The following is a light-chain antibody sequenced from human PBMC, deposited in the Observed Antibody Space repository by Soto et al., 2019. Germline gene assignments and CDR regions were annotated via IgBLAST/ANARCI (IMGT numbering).Light chain of an antibody. CDR2: GAS. V-gene: IGKV3-20*01. J-gene: IGKJ1*01. Sequence: EIVLTQSPGTLSLSPGERATLSCRAIQSVSSSYLAWYQQKPGQAPRLLIYGASSRATGIPDRFGGSGSGTDFTLTISRLEPEDFAVYYCQQYGSSPWTFGQGTKV. CDR1: QSVSSSY. CDR3: QQYGSSPWT.